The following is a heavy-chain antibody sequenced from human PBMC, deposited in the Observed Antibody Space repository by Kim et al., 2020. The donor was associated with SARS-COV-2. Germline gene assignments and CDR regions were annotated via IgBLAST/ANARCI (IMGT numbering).Heavy chain of an antibody. CDR3: ARAGYGEDC. V-gene: IGHV3-74*01. J-gene: IGHJ4*02. CDR1: GFTFSSYW. Sequence: GGSLRLSCAASGFTFSSYWMNWVRQAPGKGLVWVSRVNSDGSSANYADSVKGRFTISRDNAKNTLYLQMNSLRVDETGVYYCARAGYGEDCWGQGTLVTVSS. D-gene: IGHD5-12*01. CDR2: VNSDGSSA.